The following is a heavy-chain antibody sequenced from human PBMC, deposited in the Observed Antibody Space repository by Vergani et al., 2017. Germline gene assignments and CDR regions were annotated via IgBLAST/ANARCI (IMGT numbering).Heavy chain of an antibody. CDR3: ARDETFKSTHYSGGYSN. Sequence: QVQLVQSGAEVKKPGSSVKVSCKASGGTFSSYAISWVRQAPGQGLEWMGGIIPIFGTANYAQKFQGRVTITADESTSTAYMELSSLRSEDTAVDYCARDETFKSTHYSGGYSNWGQGTLVTVSS. V-gene: IGHV1-69*01. J-gene: IGHJ4*02. D-gene: IGHD1-26*01. CDR1: GGTFSSYA. CDR2: IIPIFGTA.